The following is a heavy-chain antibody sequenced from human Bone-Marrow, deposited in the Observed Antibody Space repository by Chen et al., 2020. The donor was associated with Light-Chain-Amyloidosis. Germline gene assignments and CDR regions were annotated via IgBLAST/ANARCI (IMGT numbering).Heavy chain of an antibody. CDR1: GYTFPNYW. J-gene: IGHJ4*02. Sequence: EVQLEQSGPEVIKPGESLKISCKGSGYTFPNYWIGWVRQMPGKGLEWMGVIYPDDSDARYSRSFEGQVTSSADKSITTAYLQWRSLKASDTAMYYCARRRDGYNFDYWGQGTLVTVSS. V-gene: IGHV5-51*01. CDR2: IYPDDSDA. D-gene: IGHD5-12*01. CDR3: ARRRDGYNFDY.